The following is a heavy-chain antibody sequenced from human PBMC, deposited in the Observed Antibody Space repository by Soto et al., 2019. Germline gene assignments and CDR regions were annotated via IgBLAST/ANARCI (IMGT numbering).Heavy chain of an antibody. J-gene: IGHJ6*02. V-gene: IGHV1-69*13. CDR3: ARDTRTTVVTSYYYYGMDV. Sequence: SVKVSCKASGGTFSSYAISWVRQAPGQGLEWMGGIIPIFGTANYAQKFQGRVTITADESTSTAYMELSSLRSEDTAVYYCARDTRTTVVTSYYYYGMDVWGQGTTVTAP. D-gene: IGHD4-17*01. CDR1: GGTFSSYA. CDR2: IIPIFGTA.